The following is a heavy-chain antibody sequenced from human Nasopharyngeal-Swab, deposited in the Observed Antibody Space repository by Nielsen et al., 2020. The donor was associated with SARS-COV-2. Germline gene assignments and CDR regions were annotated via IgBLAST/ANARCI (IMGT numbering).Heavy chain of an antibody. D-gene: IGHD2-2*01. CDR1: GVSFSGYY. J-gene: IGHJ6*02. V-gene: IGHV4-34*01. CDR3: AREGTEIVVVPAATPSYYYGMDV. CDR2: INHSGST. Sequence: GSLRLSCAVYGVSFSGYYWSWIRQPPGKGLEWIGEINHSGSTNYNPSLKSRVTISVDTSKNQFSLKLSSVTAADTAVYYCAREGTEIVVVPAATPSYYYGMDVWGQGTTVTVSS.